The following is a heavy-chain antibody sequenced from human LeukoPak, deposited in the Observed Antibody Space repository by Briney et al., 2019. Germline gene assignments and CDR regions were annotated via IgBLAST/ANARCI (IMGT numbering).Heavy chain of an antibody. CDR1: GFTFSSYS. J-gene: IGHJ4*02. CDR3: ARAPGYSSGWPGSYYFDY. CDR2: ISSSSSYI. Sequence: PGGSLRLSCAASGFTFSSYSMNWVRQAPGKGLEWVSSISSSSSYIYYADSVKGRFTISRDNAKNSLYLQMNSLRAEDTAVYYCARAPGYSSGWPGSYYFDYWGQGTLVTVSS. V-gene: IGHV3-21*01. D-gene: IGHD6-19*01.